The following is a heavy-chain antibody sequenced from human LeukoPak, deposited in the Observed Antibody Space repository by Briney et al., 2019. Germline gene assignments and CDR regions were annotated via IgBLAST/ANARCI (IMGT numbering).Heavy chain of an antibody. Sequence: PGGSLRLSCAASGFSVSSSYMSWVRQAPGKGLEWVSVIYSGGSTYCADSVKGRFTISRDNSKNTLYLQMSSLRAEDSAVYYCAREYSGSYFYFDYWGQGTLVTVSS. CDR1: GFSVSSSY. J-gene: IGHJ4*02. V-gene: IGHV3-66*01. CDR2: IYSGGST. CDR3: AREYSGSYFYFDY. D-gene: IGHD1-26*01.